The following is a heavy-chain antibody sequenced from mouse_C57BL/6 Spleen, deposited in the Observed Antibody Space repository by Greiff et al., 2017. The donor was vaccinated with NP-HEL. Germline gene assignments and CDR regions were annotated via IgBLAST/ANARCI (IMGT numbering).Heavy chain of an antibody. V-gene: IGHV1-62-2*01. CDR1: GYTFTEYT. J-gene: IGHJ4*01. Sequence: VHLVESGAELVKPGASVKLSCKASGYTFTEYTINWVKQRPGQGLAWIGWFYPGSGSIKYNEKFKDKATLTADKSSSTVYMELSRLTSEDSAVYFFARHAPYGGDAMDYWGQGTSVTVSS. D-gene: IGHD1-1*02. CDR3: ARHAPYGGDAMDY. CDR2: FYPGSGSI.